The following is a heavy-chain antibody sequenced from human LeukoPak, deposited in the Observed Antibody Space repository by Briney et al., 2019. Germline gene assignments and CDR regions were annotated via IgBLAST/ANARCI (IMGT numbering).Heavy chain of an antibody. Sequence: ASDKVSCKVSGYTLTELSMHWVRQAPGKGLEWTGGFDPEDDETVYAQKFQGRVTMTRDMSTSTVYMELSSLRSEDTAVYYCARDDYYDSSGSDAFDIWGQGTMVTVSS. CDR2: FDPEDDET. CDR1: GYTLTELS. V-gene: IGHV1-24*01. J-gene: IGHJ3*02. CDR3: ARDDYYDSSGSDAFDI. D-gene: IGHD3-22*01.